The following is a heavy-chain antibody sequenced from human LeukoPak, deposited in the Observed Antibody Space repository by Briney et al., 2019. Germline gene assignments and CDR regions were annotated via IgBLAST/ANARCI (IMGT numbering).Heavy chain of an antibody. CDR3: AREEYFQDSNGYSYYFHS. J-gene: IGHJ4*02. D-gene: IGHD3-22*01. V-gene: IGHV4-4*07. Sequence: SETLSLTCTVSGGSIGWDYWSWIRQSAGKGLGWIGRIYKSGSTNYNPSFRSRVTMSVDTSKNQFSLGVTSVTAADTAVYYCAREEYFQDSNGYSYYFHSWGQGSLVTVSS. CDR2: IYKSGST. CDR1: GGSIGWDY.